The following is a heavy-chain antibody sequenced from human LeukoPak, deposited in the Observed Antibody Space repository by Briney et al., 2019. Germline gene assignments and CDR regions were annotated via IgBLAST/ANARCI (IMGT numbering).Heavy chain of an antibody. J-gene: IGHJ6*03. D-gene: IGHD2-15*01. CDR3: ARWLKDGYYYYYYMDV. CDR2: IYPGDSDT. Sequence: GESLKISCKGSGYSFTSYWTGWVRQMPGKGLEWMGIIYPGDSDTRYSPSFQGQVTISADKSISTAYLQWSSLKASDTAMYYCARWLKDGYYYYYYMDVWGKGTTVTVSS. CDR1: GYSFTSYW. V-gene: IGHV5-51*01.